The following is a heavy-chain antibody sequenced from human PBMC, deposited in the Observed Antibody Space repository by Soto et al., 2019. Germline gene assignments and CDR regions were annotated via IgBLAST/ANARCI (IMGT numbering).Heavy chain of an antibody. Sequence: EVQLLESGGGLVQPGGSLRLSCAASGFSFVNYAMHWVRQAPGKGLEWVSGLSGSGTSTYYADSVKGRFTISRDNSMDTLFLQMNSLTADDTAVYYCAKATANGGWFNPFDSWGQGALVTVSS. CDR2: LSGSGTST. J-gene: IGHJ4*02. V-gene: IGHV3-23*01. CDR3: AKATANGGWFNPFDS. D-gene: IGHD6-19*01. CDR1: GFSFVNYA.